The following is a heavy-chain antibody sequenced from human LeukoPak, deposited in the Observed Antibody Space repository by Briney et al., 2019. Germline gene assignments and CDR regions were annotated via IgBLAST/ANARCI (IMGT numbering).Heavy chain of an antibody. J-gene: IGHJ4*02. Sequence: QPGGSLRLSCAASGFTFSTYGMNWVRQAPGKGLEWVSYTSSSGTTIYYADSVKGRFTISRDNAKNSLYLQMNSLTTEDTAVYYCARDMAAAGDYWGQGTLVTVSS. CDR3: ARDMAAAGDY. CDR1: GFTFSTYG. CDR2: TSSSGTTI. D-gene: IGHD6-13*01. V-gene: IGHV3-48*03.